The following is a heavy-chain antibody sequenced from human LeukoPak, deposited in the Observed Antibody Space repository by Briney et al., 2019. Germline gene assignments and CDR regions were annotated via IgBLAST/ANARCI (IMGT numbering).Heavy chain of an antibody. V-gene: IGHV4-39*07. CDR2: LYYSGKT. CDR1: GGYISSTTYY. Sequence: SETLSLTCIISGGYISSTTYYWGWIRQPPGKGLEWIGTLYYSGKTYYNPSLKSRVTISVDTSKNQFSLKLSSVTAADTAVYYCAGRIAARPIDYWGQGTLVTVSS. CDR3: AGRIAARPIDY. J-gene: IGHJ4*02. D-gene: IGHD6-6*01.